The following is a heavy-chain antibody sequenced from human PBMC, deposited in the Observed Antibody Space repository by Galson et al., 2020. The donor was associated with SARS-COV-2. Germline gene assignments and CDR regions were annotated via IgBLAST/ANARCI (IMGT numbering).Heavy chain of an antibody. CDR1: GGSISSGSYY. CDR2: IYTSGRT. CDR3: ARFHGDTALDYGDYSLDYYYGMDV. D-gene: IGHD4-17*01. J-gene: IGHJ6*02. V-gene: IGHV4-61*02. Sequence: SETLSLTCTVSGGSISSGSYYWSWIRQPAGKGLEWIGRIYTSGRTNYNPSLKSRVTISVDTSKNQFSLKLSSVTAADTAVYYCARFHGDTALDYGDYSLDYYYGMDVWGQGTTVTVSS.